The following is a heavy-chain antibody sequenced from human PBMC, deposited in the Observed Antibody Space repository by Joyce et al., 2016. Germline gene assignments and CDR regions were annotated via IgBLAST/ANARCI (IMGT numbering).Heavy chain of an antibody. D-gene: IGHD2-2*01. CDR1: GFTFSIYG. J-gene: IGHJ3*02. CDR2: ISYDGSKK. CDR3: AKFFMSATPSPNDAFDI. Sequence: QVQLVESGGGVVQPGMSLRLSCAASGFTFSIYGMNWVRQAPGKGLEWVAVISYDGSKKHYRDSVKGRFTISRDNSKNTLYLQMNDLRAEDTAVYYCAKFFMSATPSPNDAFDIWGQGTMVTVSS. V-gene: IGHV3-30*18.